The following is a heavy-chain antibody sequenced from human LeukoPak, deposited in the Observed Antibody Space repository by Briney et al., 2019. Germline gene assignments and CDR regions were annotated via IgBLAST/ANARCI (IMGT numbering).Heavy chain of an antibody. CDR3: ARRELGYGYDAFDV. D-gene: IGHD5-12*01. V-gene: IGHV4-59*01. Sequence: SETLSLTCTVAGGSISSYYWSWIRQPPGKGLEWIGYIYYSGSTNYNPSLRSRVTISVDTSKNQFSPKLSSVTAADTAVYYCARRELGYGYDAFDVWGQGTMVTVSS. CDR1: GGSISSYY. J-gene: IGHJ3*01. CDR2: IYYSGST.